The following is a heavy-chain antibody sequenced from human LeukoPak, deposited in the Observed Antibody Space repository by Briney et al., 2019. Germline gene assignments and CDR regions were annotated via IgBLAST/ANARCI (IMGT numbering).Heavy chain of an antibody. V-gene: IGHV4-59*01. CDR1: GGSISSSY. CDR2: IYYSGST. J-gene: IGHJ6*02. D-gene: IGHD3-3*01. CDR3: ARDHSAGSGYYYYYGMDV. Sequence: SATLSLTCTVSGGSISSSYWSWIRQPPGKGLEWTGYIYYSGSTNYNPSLKSRVTISVDTSKNQFSLKLSSVTAADTAVYYCARDHSAGSGYYYYYGMDVWGQGTTVTVSS.